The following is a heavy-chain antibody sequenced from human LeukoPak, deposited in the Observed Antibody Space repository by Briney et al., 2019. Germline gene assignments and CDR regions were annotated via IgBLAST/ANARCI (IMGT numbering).Heavy chain of an antibody. CDR1: GYTFTGYY. V-gene: IGHV1-2*06. CDR2: INPHSGGT. CDR3: AREPHYYYYLDV. Sequence: ASVQVSCKASGYTFTGYYMHWVRQAPGQGLEWMGRINPHSGGTNYAQKFQGRATMTRDTSISTAYVELSRLRSDATAVYYCAREPHYYYYLDVWGKGTTVTVSS. J-gene: IGHJ6*03.